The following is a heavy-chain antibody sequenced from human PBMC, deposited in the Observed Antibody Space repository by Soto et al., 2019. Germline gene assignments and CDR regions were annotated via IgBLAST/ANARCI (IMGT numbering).Heavy chain of an antibody. J-gene: IGHJ4*02. CDR3: ARDSRVFDY. V-gene: IGHV4-31*03. Sequence: SETLYLTCTVSGDSISRGGYYWNWIRQHPGKGLEWIGYIYYSGSTYYNPSLKSRVTISLDTSKNQFSLKVSSVTAADTAVYYCARDSRVFDYWGQGTLVTVSS. D-gene: IGHD6-13*01. CDR1: GDSISRGGYY. CDR2: IYYSGST.